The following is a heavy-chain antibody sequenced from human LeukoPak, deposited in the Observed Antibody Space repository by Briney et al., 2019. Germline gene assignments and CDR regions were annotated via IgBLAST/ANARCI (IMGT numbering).Heavy chain of an antibody. CDR1: GGSISSGDYY. CDR2: IYYSGST. CDR3: ARSRFGVAKSGMDV. V-gene: IGHV4-30-4*08. Sequence: PSETLSLTCTVSGGSISSGDYYWSWTRQPPGKGLEWIGYIYYSGSTYYNPSLKSRVTISVDTSKNQFSLKLSSVTAADTAVYYCARSRFGVAKSGMDVWGKGTTVTVSS. J-gene: IGHJ6*04. D-gene: IGHD3-3*01.